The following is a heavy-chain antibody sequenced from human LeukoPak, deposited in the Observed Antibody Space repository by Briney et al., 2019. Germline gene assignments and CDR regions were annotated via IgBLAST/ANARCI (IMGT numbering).Heavy chain of an antibody. CDR3: AIHRYTSSSSYFDF. Sequence: GSLRLSCAASGFTFSSYAMSWVRQPPGKGLEGIGYIYSSGCTNYNPSLKSRVTISVDTSKTQFSLRLSSVTAADTAVYYCAIHRYTSSSSYFDFWGQGTLVTVSS. CDR1: GFTFSSYA. V-gene: IGHV4-59*08. CDR2: IYSSGCT. J-gene: IGHJ4*02. D-gene: IGHD6-6*01.